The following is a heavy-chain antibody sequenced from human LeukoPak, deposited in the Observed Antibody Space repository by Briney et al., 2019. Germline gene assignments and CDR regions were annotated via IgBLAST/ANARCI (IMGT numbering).Heavy chain of an antibody. CDR3: ASAPRGTVIPYELAAGP. V-gene: IGHV1-69*01. CDR1: GGTFSSYA. Sequence: SVKVSCKASGGTFSSYAISWVRQAPGQGLEWMGGIIPIFGTANYAQKFQGRVTITADESTSTAYMELSSLRSEDTAVYYCASAPRGTVIPYELAAGPWGQGTLVTVSS. CDR2: IIPIFGTA. D-gene: IGHD1-1*01. J-gene: IGHJ5*02.